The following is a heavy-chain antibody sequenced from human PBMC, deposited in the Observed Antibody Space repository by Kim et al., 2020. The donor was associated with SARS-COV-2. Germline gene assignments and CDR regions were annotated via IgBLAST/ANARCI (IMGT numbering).Heavy chain of an antibody. Sequence: GGSLRLSCTASGFTFTSYGFHWVRQAPGKGLQWVAFISYDGTPKYYADLVMGRFTITRDNSKNTFYLQMNSLTGEDTAVYYCVKRGGRLWSNSAGNWFDSWGQGTLITISS. CDR2: ISYDGTPK. V-gene: IGHV3-30*18. J-gene: IGHJ5*01. CDR3: VKRGGRLWSNSAGNWFDS. CDR1: GFTFTSYG. D-gene: IGHD3-10*01.